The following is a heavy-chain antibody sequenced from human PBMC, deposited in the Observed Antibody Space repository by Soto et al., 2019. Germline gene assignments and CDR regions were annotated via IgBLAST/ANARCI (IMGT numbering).Heavy chain of an antibody. CDR1: GASISSYY. CDR2: IYYSGSI. V-gene: IGHV4-59*01. D-gene: IGHD6-19*01. CDR3: ARYSYSSGWWAYLDY. Sequence: PSETLSLTCTVSGASISSYYWSWIRQPPGKGLQWIAYIYYSGSINYNPSLKSRVTISVDTSKNQFSLNLSSVTAADTAVYYCARYSYSSGWWAYLDYWGRGALVTLSS. J-gene: IGHJ4*02.